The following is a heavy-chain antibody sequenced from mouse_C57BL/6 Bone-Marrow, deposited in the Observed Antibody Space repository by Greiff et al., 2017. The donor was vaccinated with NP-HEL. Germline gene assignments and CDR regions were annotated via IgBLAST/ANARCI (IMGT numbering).Heavy chain of an antibody. CDR2: IDPSDSYT. CDR3: ARSRAGFSWFAY. V-gene: IGHV1-69*01. J-gene: IGHJ3*01. Sequence: VQLQQPGAELVMPGASVKLSCKASGYTFTSYWMHWVKQRPGQGLEWIGEIDPSDSYTNYNQKFKGKSTLTVDKSSSTAYMQLSSLTSEDSAVYYCARSRAGFSWFAYWGQGTLVTVSA. CDR1: GYTFTSYW.